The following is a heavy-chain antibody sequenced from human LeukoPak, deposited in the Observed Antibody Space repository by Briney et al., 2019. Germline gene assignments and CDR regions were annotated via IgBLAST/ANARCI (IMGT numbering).Heavy chain of an antibody. J-gene: IGHJ5*02. CDR1: GGSISSSSYY. V-gene: IGHV4-39*01. CDR3: ASGYARYNWFDP. Sequence: SETLSLTCTVSGGSISSSSYYWGWIRQPPGKGLERIGSIYYSGSTYYNPSLKSRVTISVDTSKNQFSLKLSSVTAADTAVYYCASGYARYNWFDPWGQGTLVTVSS. CDR2: IYYSGST. D-gene: IGHD5-12*01.